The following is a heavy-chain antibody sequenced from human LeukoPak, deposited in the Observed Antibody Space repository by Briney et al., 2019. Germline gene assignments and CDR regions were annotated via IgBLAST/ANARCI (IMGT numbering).Heavy chain of an antibody. CDR2: MNQDGSEK. D-gene: IGHD6-19*01. CDR3: ARERGYSSGLY. V-gene: IGHV3-7*01. Sequence: GGSLRLSCAASGFTFSRYWMSWVRQAPGRGLEWVANMNQDGSEKHYVDSVRGRFTISRDNAKSSLYLQMNSLRAEDTAVYYCARERGYSSGLYWGQGTLVTVSS. CDR1: GFTFSRYW. J-gene: IGHJ4*02.